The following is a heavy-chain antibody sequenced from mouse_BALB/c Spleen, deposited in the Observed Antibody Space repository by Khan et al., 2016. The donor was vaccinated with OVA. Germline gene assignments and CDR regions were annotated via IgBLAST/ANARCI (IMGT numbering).Heavy chain of an antibody. J-gene: IGHJ4*01. CDR3: ARPPYVAYFMVY. Sequence: QIQLVQSGPELKKPGETVKISCKASGYTFTNYGLNWVKQAPGKGLQWMGWINTNTGAPTYAVDFKGRFAFSLETSASTAYLQINNLKNEDTATYFCARPPYVAYFMVYWGQGTSVTVSS. CDR2: INTNTGAP. V-gene: IGHV9-3-1*01. D-gene: IGHD1-1*01. CDR1: GYTFTNYG.